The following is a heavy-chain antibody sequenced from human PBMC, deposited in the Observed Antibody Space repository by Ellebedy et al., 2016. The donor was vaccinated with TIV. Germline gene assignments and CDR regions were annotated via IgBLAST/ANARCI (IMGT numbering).Heavy chain of an antibody. CDR3: ARGPGQQLDSYYYYGMDV. CDR2: IIPIFGTA. D-gene: IGHD6-13*01. V-gene: IGHV1-69*13. CDR1: GGTFSSYA. Sequence: AASVKVSCKASGGTFSSYAISWVRQAPGQGLEWMGGIIPIFGTANYAQKFQGRVTITADESTSTAYMELSSLRSEDTAVYYCARGPGQQLDSYYYYGMDVWGQGTTVTVSS. J-gene: IGHJ6*02.